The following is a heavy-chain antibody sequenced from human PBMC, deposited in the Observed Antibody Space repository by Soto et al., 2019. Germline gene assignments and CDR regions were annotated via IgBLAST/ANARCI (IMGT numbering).Heavy chain of an antibody. CDR2: ITYDGSNK. V-gene: IGHV3-30-3*01. Sequence: PGGSLRLSCAASGFTFSSYALNWVRQAPGKGLEWVAVITYDGSNKYYADSVKGRFTISRDNSKNTLYLQMNSLRAEDTAVYYCARDQAQYYDFWSGSVYWGQGTLVTVS. D-gene: IGHD3-3*01. J-gene: IGHJ4*02. CDR3: ARDQAQYYDFWSGSVY. CDR1: GFTFSSYA.